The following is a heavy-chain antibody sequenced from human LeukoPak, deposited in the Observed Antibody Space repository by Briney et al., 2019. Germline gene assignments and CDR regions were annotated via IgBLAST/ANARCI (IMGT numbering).Heavy chain of an antibody. D-gene: IGHD2-15*01. CDR3: ARDQGLYCSGGTCSLRNWFDP. Sequence: SQTLSLTCTVSGGSISSGDYYWGWHRQPPGMGLEWIGYIYYSGSTYYNPSLKSRVTISVDTSKNQFSLKLSSVTAADTAVYYCARDQGLYCSGGTCSLRNWFDPWGQGSLVTVSS. V-gene: IGHV4-30-4*08. CDR1: GGSISSGDYY. CDR2: IYYSGST. J-gene: IGHJ5*02.